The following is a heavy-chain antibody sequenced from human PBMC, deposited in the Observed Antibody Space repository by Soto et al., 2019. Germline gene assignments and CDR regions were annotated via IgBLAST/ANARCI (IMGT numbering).Heavy chain of an antibody. J-gene: IGHJ4*02. CDR1: GYTFSSYA. V-gene: IGHV1-3*01. Sequence: ASVKVSCKASGYTFSSYAMHWVRQAPGQRLEWMGWINAGYGNTKSSQKFQGRVTMTTDTSTSTAYMELRSLRSDDTAVYYCARDGLTTVTTYYWGQGTLVTVSS. D-gene: IGHD4-17*01. CDR3: ARDGLTTVTTYY. CDR2: INAGYGNT.